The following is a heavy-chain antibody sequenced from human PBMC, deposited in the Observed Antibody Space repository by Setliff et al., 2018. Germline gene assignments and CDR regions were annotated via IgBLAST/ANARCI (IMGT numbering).Heavy chain of an antibody. J-gene: IGHJ4*02. D-gene: IGHD2-21*01. CDR2: IYYSGST. V-gene: IGHV4-31*03. CDR1: GGSISSGGYY. Sequence: SETLSLTCTVSGGSISSGGYYWSWIRQHPGKGLEWIGYIYYSGSTYYNPSLKSRVTISVDTSKNQFSPKLSSVTAADTAVYYCARTLLLSPYYFDSWGQGTLVTVSS. CDR3: ARTLLLSPYYFDS.